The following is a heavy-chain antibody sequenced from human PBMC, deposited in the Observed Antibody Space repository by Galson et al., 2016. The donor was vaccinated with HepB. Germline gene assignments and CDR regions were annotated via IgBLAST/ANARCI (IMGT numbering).Heavy chain of an antibody. J-gene: IGHJ4*02. CDR1: GFTFSNYA. D-gene: IGHD3-22*01. Sequence: SLRLSCAASGFTFSNYAMNWVRQAPGKGLEWVAVISYDETQKYYADSVKGRFSISRDNSKNTMYMQMDSLRAEDTAVYYCARSPYYYDSSGYYDYWGQGTLVTVSS. V-gene: IGHV3-30-3*01. CDR2: ISYDETQK. CDR3: ARSPYYYDSSGYYDY.